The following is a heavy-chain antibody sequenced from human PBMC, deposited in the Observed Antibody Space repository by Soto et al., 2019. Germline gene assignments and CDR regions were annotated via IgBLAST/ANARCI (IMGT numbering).Heavy chain of an antibody. CDR2: ISESGGST. J-gene: IGHJ4*02. Sequence: GGSLRLSCAASGFSFSDYAMSWVRQAPGKGLEWVSVISESGGSTHYADSVRGRFTVSRDNSKNSLSLRMNSLRDEDTAVYFCAKRSPYSSGWYSPIFDYWGQGALVTVSS. CDR1: GFSFSDYA. D-gene: IGHD6-13*01. CDR3: AKRSPYSSGWYSPIFDY. V-gene: IGHV3-23*01.